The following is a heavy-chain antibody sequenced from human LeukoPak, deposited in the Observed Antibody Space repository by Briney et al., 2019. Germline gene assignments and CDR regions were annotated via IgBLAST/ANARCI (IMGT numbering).Heavy chain of an antibody. CDR1: GGSISSYY. CDR2: IYTSGST. V-gene: IGHV4-4*07. D-gene: IGHD3-10*01. CDR3: ARDFKRKEWFGDRNWFDP. Sequence: SETLSLTCTVSGGSISSYYWSWIRQPAGKGLEWIGRIYTSGSTNYNPSLKSRVTMSVDTSKNQFSLKLSSVTAADTAVHYCARDFKRKEWFGDRNWFDPWGQGTLVTVSS. J-gene: IGHJ5*02.